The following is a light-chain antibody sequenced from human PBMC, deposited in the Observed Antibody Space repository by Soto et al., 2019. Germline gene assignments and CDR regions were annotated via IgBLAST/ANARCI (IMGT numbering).Light chain of an antibody. CDR1: QSVTNY. V-gene: IGKV3-15*01. J-gene: IGKJ3*01. Sequence: ETVMTQFPATLSVSPGERATLSCRASQSVTNYLAWYQQKPGQAPRLLIYGASTRATGIPARFSGSGSGTEFTLTIDSPQSEDFAVYYCQQYNNWPQAFGPGTKVDI. CDR2: GAS. CDR3: QQYNNWPQA.